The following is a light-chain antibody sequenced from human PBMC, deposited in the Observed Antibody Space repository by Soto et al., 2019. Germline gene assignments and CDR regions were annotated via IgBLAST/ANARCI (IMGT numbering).Light chain of an antibody. CDR1: QSVRSSF. Sequence: EIVLTQSPGTLSLSPGERATLSCRASQSVRSSFFAWYQQKPGQAPRLLIYDVSVRATGIPDRFSGSGSGTDFPLTIHRLEPEDFAVYYCQQYENSVMYTFGQGTKLEIK. CDR2: DVS. J-gene: IGKJ2*01. CDR3: QQYENSVMYT. V-gene: IGKV3-20*01.